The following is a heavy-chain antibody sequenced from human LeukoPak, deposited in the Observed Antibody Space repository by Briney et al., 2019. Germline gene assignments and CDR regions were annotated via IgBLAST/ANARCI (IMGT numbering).Heavy chain of an antibody. J-gene: IGHJ6*03. Sequence: QPGGSLRLSCAASGFTFSSYAMSWVRQAPGKGLEWVSAISGSGGSTYYADSVKGRFTISRDNSKNTLYLQMNSLRAEDTAVYYCARDERAAIRDDYYYYYYMDVWGKGTTVTVSS. D-gene: IGHD2-2*02. V-gene: IGHV3-23*01. CDR3: ARDERAAIRDDYYYYYYMDV. CDR1: GFTFSSYA. CDR2: ISGSGGST.